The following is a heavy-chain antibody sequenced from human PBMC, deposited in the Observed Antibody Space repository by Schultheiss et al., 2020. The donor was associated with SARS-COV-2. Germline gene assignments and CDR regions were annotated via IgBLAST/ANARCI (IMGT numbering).Heavy chain of an antibody. CDR1: GYTFTSYG. CDR2: ISAYNGNT. J-gene: IGHJ4*02. Sequence: ASVKVSCKASGYTFTSYGISWVRQAPGQGLEWMGWISAYNGNTNYAQKLQGRVTMTTDTSTSTAYMELRSLRSDDTAVYYCARDGTIWGYYDSSGYFDYWGQGTLVTVSS. CDR3: ARDGTIWGYYDSSGYFDY. V-gene: IGHV1-18*04. D-gene: IGHD3-22*01.